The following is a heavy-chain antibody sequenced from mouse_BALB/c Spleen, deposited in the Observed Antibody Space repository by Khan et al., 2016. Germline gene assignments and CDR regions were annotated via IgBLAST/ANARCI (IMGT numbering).Heavy chain of an antibody. Sequence: VQLKQSGAELVRPGALVKLSCKASGFNIKDYYLHWVKQRPEQGLEWVGWIDPENGHTIYDPKFQGKASMTADTSSNTAYLQLSSLTSEDTAVYFCTGESGYHTSREFAYWGQETLVTVSA. D-gene: IGHD1-3*01. CDR3: TGESGYHTSREFAY. V-gene: IGHV14-1*02. CDR2: IDPENGHT. CDR1: GFNIKDYY. J-gene: IGHJ3*01.